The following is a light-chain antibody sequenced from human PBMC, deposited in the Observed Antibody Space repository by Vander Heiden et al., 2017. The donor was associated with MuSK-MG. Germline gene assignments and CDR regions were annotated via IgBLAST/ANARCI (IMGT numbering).Light chain of an antibody. J-gene: IGLJ3*02. CDR3: SSYAGSGTWL. Sequence: QSALTQPASVSGSPGQSITISCSGTSSDVGSYNLVFWYRQPPGKVPKLMIYEGIKRPSGVSSRFSGSKSGTTASPTISGLQAEDEAYYYCSSYAGSGTWLFGGGTKLTVL. V-gene: IGLV2-23*01. CDR1: SSDVGSYNL. CDR2: EGI.